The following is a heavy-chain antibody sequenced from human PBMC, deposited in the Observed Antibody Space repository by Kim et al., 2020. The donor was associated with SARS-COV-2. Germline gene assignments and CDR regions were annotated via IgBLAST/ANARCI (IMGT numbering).Heavy chain of an antibody. CDR1: GYTFTSYY. V-gene: IGHV1-46*01. CDR3: GRDLSGSGWYFNLDY. Sequence: ASVKVSCKASGYTFTSYYMHWVRQAPGQGLEWMGIINPSGGSTSYAQKFQGRVTMTRDTSTSTVYMELSSLRSEDTAVYYCGRDLSGSGWYFNLDYWGQGTLVTVSS. CDR2: INPSGGST. D-gene: IGHD6-19*01. J-gene: IGHJ4*02.